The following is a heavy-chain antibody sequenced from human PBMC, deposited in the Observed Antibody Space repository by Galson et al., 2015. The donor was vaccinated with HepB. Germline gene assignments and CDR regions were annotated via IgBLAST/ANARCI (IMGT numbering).Heavy chain of an antibody. CDR2: ISHSGST. J-gene: IGHJ4*02. Sequence: LSLTCAVYGGSFSNYYWSWIRQPPGKGLEWIGVISHSGSTNYNPSLKSRVSISLATSKNQFSLKLSSVTAADTAVYFCARGLYHRRRMQLWPATAREELDYWGQGTLVTVSS. CDR1: GGSFSNYY. CDR3: ARGLYHRRRMQLWPATAREELDY. D-gene: IGHD5-18*01. V-gene: IGHV4-34*01.